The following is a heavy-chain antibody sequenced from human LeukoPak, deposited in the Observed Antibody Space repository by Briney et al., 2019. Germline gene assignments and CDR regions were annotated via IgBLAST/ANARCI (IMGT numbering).Heavy chain of an antibody. V-gene: IGHV3-43*02. CDR2: ITGDGGST. CDR1: GFTFDDYA. D-gene: IGHD1-26*01. Sequence: GSLRLSCAASGFTFDDYAMHWFRQAPGKGLKWVSLITGDGGSTHYADSLKGRFTISRDNSKNSLYLQMNSLTTEDTALYYCAKARSGPYYGSYFDYWGQGTLVTVSS. J-gene: IGHJ4*02. CDR3: AKARSGPYYGSYFDY.